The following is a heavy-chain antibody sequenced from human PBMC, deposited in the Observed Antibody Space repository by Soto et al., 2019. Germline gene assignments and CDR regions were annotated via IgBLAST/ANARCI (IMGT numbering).Heavy chain of an antibody. J-gene: IGHJ3*02. CDR1: GFTFSSYA. CDR2: ISYDGSNK. Sequence: PGGSLRLSCAASGFTFSSYAMSWVRQAPGKGLEWVAVISYDGSNKYYADSVKGRFTISRDNSKNTLFLQMNSLRVEDTAVFYCARVFYDFWDAFDIWGQGTMVTVSS. D-gene: IGHD3-3*01. CDR3: ARVFYDFWDAFDI. V-gene: IGHV3-30-3*01.